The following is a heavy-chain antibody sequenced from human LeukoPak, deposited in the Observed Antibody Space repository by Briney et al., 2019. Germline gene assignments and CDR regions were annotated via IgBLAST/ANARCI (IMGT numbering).Heavy chain of an antibody. V-gene: IGHV3-30*02. CDR3: TREVSGSLYFDY. D-gene: IGHD1-26*01. CDR1: GFSFSSYG. Sequence: GGSLRLSCVASGFSFSSYGMHWVRQAPGKGLEWVSFIRYDGSNKYYADSVKGRFTISRDNAKNTLYLQMNSLRAEDTAVYYCTREVSGSLYFDYWGQGTLVTVSS. J-gene: IGHJ4*02. CDR2: IRYDGSNK.